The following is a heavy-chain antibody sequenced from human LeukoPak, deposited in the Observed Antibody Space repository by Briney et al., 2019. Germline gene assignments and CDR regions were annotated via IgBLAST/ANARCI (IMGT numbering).Heavy chain of an antibody. CDR3: SRQSGVSSDNYFGMDV. CDR2: IYYSGSS. CDR1: GGSIRSSSYF. J-gene: IGHJ6*02. Sequence: SETLSLTCTVSGGSIRSSSYFWGWIRQPPGKGLEWIGNIYYSGSSYYNPSLKSRVTISVDTSKNQFSLKMSSVTAADTAVFYSSRQSGVSSDNYFGMDVWGQGTTVTVSS. D-gene: IGHD1-26*01. V-gene: IGHV4-39*01.